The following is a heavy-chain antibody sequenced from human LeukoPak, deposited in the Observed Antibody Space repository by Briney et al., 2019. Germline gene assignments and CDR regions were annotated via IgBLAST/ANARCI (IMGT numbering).Heavy chain of an antibody. Sequence: ASVKVSCKVSGYTLTELSMHWVRQAPGKGLEWMGGFDPEDGETIYAQKFQGRVTMTEDTSTDTAYMELSSLRSEDTAVYYCAKDRGELELRPTFPDFWGQGTLVTVSS. D-gene: IGHD1-7*01. CDR1: GYTLTELS. CDR3: AKDRGELELRPTFPDF. J-gene: IGHJ4*02. CDR2: FDPEDGET. V-gene: IGHV1-24*01.